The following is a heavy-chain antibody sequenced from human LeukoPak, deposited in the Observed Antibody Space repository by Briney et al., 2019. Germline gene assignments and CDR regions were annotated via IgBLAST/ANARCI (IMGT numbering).Heavy chain of an antibody. V-gene: IGHV1-46*01. D-gene: IGHD5-12*01. J-gene: IGHJ4*02. CDR3: ARDSGYDTYFDY. CDR1: GYTFTSYY. CDR2: INPSGGST. Sequence: ASVKVSCKASGYTFTSYYMHWVRQAAGQGVEGMGIINPSGGSTSYAQKFQGRVTMTRDTSTSTVYMELSSLSSEDTAVYYCARDSGYDTYFDYWGQGTLVTVSS.